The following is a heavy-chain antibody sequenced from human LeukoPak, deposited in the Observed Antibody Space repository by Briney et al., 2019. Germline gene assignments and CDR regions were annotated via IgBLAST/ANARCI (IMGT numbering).Heavy chain of an antibody. CDR2: INPNSGGT. Sequence: ASVKVSCKASGYTFTGYYMHWVRQAPGQGLEWMGWINPNSGGTNYAQKFQGRVTMTRDTSISTAYMELSRLRSDDTAVYYCARGPTYYDFWSASLGDWFDPWSQGTLVTVSS. CDR3: ARGPTYYDFWSASLGDWFDP. CDR1: GYTFTGYY. D-gene: IGHD3-3*01. V-gene: IGHV1-2*02. J-gene: IGHJ5*02.